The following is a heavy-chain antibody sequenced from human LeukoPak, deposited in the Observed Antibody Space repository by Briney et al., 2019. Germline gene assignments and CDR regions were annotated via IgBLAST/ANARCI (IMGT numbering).Heavy chain of an antibody. CDR3: ATDYDILTGYLPAHY. J-gene: IGHJ4*02. CDR1: GFTFSSYW. Sequence: PGGSLRLSCAASGFTFSSYWMSWVRQAPGKGLEWVANIKQDGSEKYYVDSVKGRFTISRDNAKNSLYLQMYSLRAEDTAVYYYATDYDILTGYLPAHYWGQGTLVTVSS. D-gene: IGHD3-9*01. CDR2: IKQDGSEK. V-gene: IGHV3-7*03.